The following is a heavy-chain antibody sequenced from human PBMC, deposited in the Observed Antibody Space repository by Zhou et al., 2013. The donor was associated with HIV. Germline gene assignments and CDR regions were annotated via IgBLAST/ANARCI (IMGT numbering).Heavy chain of an antibody. D-gene: IGHD3-22*01. V-gene: IGHV1-69*12. Sequence: VQLVQSGTEVKNPGSSVQVSCQASGGTFSSSPIAWVRQAPGQGLEWMGGIIPSFGKSNYAPKFEDRITITADESTTAVYMELTSLRTDDTAVYYCARDQPKPYYYDSRGYYYSGHNWFDPWGQGTLVTVSS. CDR1: GGTFSSSP. CDR3: ARDQPKPYYYDSRGYYYSGHNWFDP. J-gene: IGHJ5*02. CDR2: IIPSFGKS.